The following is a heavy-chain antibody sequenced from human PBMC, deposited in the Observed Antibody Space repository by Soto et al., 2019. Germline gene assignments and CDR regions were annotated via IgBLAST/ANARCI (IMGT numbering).Heavy chain of an antibody. CDR1: GYSFKTYG. J-gene: IGHJ4*02. CDR2: INPSNGPT. V-gene: IGHV1-18*01. Sequence: QVQLVQSGAEVKKPGASVKVSCKASGYSFKTYGVGWVRQAPGQGLEWLGWINPSNGPTYYAQKFQGRVTVTTDTSTCTVFLEFMRLVYYDTAVYYCASDSRGEVWLPRDPFDYWGQGTQVTV. CDR3: ASDSRGEVWLPRDPFDY. D-gene: IGHD5-12*01.